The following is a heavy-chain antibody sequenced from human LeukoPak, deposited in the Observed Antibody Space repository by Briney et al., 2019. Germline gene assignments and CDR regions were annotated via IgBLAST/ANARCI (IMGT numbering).Heavy chain of an antibody. J-gene: IGHJ6*03. Sequence: SETLSLTCTVSGGSISSYYWSWIRQPPGKGLEWIGYIYYSGSTNYNPSLKSRVTISVDTSKNQFSLKLSSVTAADTAVYYCARGSYYYYYYMDVWGKGTTVTVSS. D-gene: IGHD6-6*01. CDR2: IYYSGST. CDR3: ARGSYYYYYYMDV. V-gene: IGHV4-59*01. CDR1: GGSISSYY.